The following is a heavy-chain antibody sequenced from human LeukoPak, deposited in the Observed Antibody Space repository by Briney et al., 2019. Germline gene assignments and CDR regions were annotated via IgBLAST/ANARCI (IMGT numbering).Heavy chain of an antibody. CDR1: GGSVSGYY. V-gene: IGHV4-34*01. D-gene: IGHD5-12*01. J-gene: IGHJ4*02. CDR3: ARPRRSGYDYGRKVFDY. CDR2: INHSGST. Sequence: SETLSLTCAVYGGSVSGYYWSWIRQPPGKGLEWIGEINHSGSTNYNPSLKSRVTISVDTSKNQFSLKLSSVTAADTAVYYCARPRRSGYDYGRKVFDYWGQGTLVTVSS.